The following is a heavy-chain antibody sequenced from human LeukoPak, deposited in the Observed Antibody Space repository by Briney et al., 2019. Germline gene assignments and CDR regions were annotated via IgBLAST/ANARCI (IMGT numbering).Heavy chain of an antibody. CDR2: IRKDGSDI. Sequence: PSGGSLRLSCAASGFTFSTSWMSWVRQAPGKGLEWVANIRKDGSDIHYVDSVKGRFTISRDNAKNSLYLQMNSLRAEDTAMYYCARYGNGAWLAHYSFEIWGQGTMVTASS. CDR3: ARYGNGAWLAHYSFEI. J-gene: IGHJ3*02. V-gene: IGHV3-7*01. D-gene: IGHD6-19*01. CDR1: GFTFSTSW.